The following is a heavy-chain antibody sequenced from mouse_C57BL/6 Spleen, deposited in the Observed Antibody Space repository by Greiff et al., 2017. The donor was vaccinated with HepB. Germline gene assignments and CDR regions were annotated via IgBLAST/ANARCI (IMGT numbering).Heavy chain of an antibody. CDR3: ARRALITTVVAPFDY. V-gene: IGHV8-12*01. CDR1: GFSLSTSGMG. D-gene: IGHD1-1*01. J-gene: IGHJ2*01. Sequence: VNLVESGPGILQSSQTLSLTCSFSGFSLSTSGMGVSWIRQPSGKGLEWLAHIYWDDDKRYNPSLKSRLTISKDTSRNQVFLKITSVDTADTATYYCARRALITTVVAPFDYWGQGTTLTVSS. CDR2: IYWDDDK.